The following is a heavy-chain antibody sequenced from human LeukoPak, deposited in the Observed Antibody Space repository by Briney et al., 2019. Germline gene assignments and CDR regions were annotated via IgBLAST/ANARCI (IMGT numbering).Heavy chain of an antibody. Sequence: GGSLRLSCAASGFTFSSYGMHWVRQAPGKGLEWVAVISYDGSNKYYADSVKGRFTISRDNSKKTLYLQMNSLRAEDTAVYYCAKDIVHYYYYGMDVWGQGTTVTVSS. D-gene: IGHD1-26*01. V-gene: IGHV3-30*18. CDR2: ISYDGSNK. J-gene: IGHJ6*02. CDR3: AKDIVHYYYYGMDV. CDR1: GFTFSSYG.